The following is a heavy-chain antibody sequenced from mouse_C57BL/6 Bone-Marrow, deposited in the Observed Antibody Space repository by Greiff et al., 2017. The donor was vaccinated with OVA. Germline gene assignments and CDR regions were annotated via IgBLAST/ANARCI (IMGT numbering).Heavy chain of an antibody. J-gene: IGHJ2*01. V-gene: IGHV1-76*01. Sequence: VQLQESGAELVRPGASVKLSCKASGYTFTDYYINWVKQRPGQGLEWIARIYPGSGNTYYNEKFKGKATLTAEKSSSTAYMQLSSLTSEDSAVYFCARKDWDYYFDYWGQGTTLTVSS. D-gene: IGHD4-1*01. CDR1: GYTFTDYY. CDR2: IYPGSGNT. CDR3: ARKDWDYYFDY.